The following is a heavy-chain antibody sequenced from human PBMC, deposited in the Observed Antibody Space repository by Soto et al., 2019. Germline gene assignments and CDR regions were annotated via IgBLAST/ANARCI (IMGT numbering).Heavy chain of an antibody. CDR2: IHDSGTA. Sequence: SETLSLTWSFSCCSIKSSYYHWIWTRQSRANGMEWIGYIHDSGTAFYNPSTRGRVTVTLDKSRSQFSLTLDSVTAEDTAVYYCVREERIAAPQLDYWGQGIPVTSPQ. V-gene: IGHV4-30-4*01. D-gene: IGHD6-6*01. CDR3: VREERIAAPQLDY. CDR1: CCSIKSSYYH. J-gene: IGHJ4*02.